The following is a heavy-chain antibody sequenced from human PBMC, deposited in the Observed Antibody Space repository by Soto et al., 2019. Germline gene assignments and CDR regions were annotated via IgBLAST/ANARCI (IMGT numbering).Heavy chain of an antibody. CDR2: VYYIGSP. J-gene: IGHJ1*01. Sequence: SETMSLTSTVSSESVSIYYWNWIRQPPGKGLEWIGYVYYIGSPNYNPSFKSRVSMSVDTSKNQFSLKLSSVTAADTAVYYCARTPRSMIVYAISHWGQGTL. V-gene: IGHV4-59*02. D-gene: IGHD2-8*01. CDR1: SESVSIYY. CDR3: ARTPRSMIVYAISH.